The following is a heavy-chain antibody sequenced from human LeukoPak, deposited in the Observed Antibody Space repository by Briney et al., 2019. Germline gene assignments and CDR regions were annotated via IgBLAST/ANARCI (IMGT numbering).Heavy chain of an antibody. D-gene: IGHD6-6*01. Sequence: SETLSLTCAVYGGSFSGYYWTWIRQSPGKGLEWIGEINHRGNSNYNPSLKSRVTISVDTSKNQFSLNLTSVTAADAAVYYCARGAKTVRYYYYYYYMDVWGKGATVTVSS. J-gene: IGHJ6*03. CDR1: GGSFSGYY. V-gene: IGHV4-34*01. CDR3: ARGAKTVRYYYYYYYMDV. CDR2: INHRGNS.